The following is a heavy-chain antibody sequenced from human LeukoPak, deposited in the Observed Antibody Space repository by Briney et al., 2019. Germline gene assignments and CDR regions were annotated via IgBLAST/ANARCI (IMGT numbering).Heavy chain of an antibody. V-gene: IGHV4-34*01. J-gene: IGHJ4*02. CDR3: ARVVSGITILGVVIAHFDY. D-gene: IGHD3-3*01. CDR1: GGSFSGYY. CDR2: INHSGST. Sequence: SETLSLTCAVYGGSFSGYYWSWIRQPPGKGLEWIGEINHSGSTNYNPSLKSRVTISVDTSKNQFSLKLSSVTAADTAVYYCARVVSGITILGVVIAHFDYWGQGTLVTVSS.